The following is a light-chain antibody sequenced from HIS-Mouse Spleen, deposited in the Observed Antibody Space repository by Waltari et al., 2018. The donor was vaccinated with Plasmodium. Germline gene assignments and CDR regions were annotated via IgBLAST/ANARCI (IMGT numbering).Light chain of an antibody. V-gene: IGLV3-1*01. CDR1: KLGDNY. Sequence: SYELTQPPSVSVSPGQTASITCSGDKLGDNYACWYQQKPGQSPVLVIYQDSKRPSGTPERFSGSNSGNTATLTISGTQAMDEADYYCQAWDSSTWVFGGGTKLTVL. J-gene: IGLJ3*02. CDR2: QDS. CDR3: QAWDSSTWV.